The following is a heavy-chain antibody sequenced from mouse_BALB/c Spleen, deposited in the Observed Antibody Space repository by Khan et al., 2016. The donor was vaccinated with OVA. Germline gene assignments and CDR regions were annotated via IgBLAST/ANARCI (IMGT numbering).Heavy chain of an antibody. CDR3: ARTARIKY. CDR2: ISYSGST. J-gene: IGHJ2*01. V-gene: IGHV3-2*02. Sequence: VQLEESGPGLVKPSQSLSLTCTVTGYSITSGYGWNWIRQFPGNKLEWMGYISYSGSTNYNPSLKSRISITRDTSKNQFFLQLNAVTTEDTATYYCARTARIKYWGQGTTLTVSS. CDR1: GYSITSGYG. D-gene: IGHD1-2*01.